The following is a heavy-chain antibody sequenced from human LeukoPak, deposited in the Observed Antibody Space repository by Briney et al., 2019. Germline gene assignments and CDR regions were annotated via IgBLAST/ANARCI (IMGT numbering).Heavy chain of an antibody. CDR3: ARIPVDIVATVPIFDY. CDR2: IYYSGST. V-gene: IGHV4-61*01. CDR1: GGSVSSGSYY. D-gene: IGHD5-12*01. Sequence: PSETLSLTCTVSGGSVSSGSYYWSWIRQPPGKGLEWIGYIYYSGSTNYNPSLKSRVTISVDKSKNQFSLKLSPVTAADTAVYYCARIPVDIVATVPIFDYWGQGTLVTVSS. J-gene: IGHJ4*02.